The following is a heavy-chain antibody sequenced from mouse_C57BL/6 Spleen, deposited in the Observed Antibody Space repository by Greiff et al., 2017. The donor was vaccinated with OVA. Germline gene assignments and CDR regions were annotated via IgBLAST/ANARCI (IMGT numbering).Heavy chain of an antibody. CDR2: IDPENGDT. J-gene: IGHJ2*01. CDR1: GFNIKDDY. Sequence: DVHLVESGAELVRPGASVKLSCTASGFNIKDDYMHWVKQRPEQGLEWIGWIDPENGDTEYASKFQGKATITADTSSNTAYLQLSSLTSEDTAVYYCTTLTGTKGYYFDYWGQGTTLTVSS. V-gene: IGHV14-4*01. D-gene: IGHD4-1*01. CDR3: TTLTGTKGYYFDY.